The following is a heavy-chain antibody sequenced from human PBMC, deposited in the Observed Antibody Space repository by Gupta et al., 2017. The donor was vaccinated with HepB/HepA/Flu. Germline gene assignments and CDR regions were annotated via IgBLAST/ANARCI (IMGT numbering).Heavy chain of an antibody. D-gene: IGHD2-15*01. CDR2: IYSGGTT. CDR1: GFTVSDNY. CDR3: ARVVVVSGQILSFDV. V-gene: IGHV3-66*01. Sequence: EVLLVESGGGLVQPGGSLRISCAASGFTVSDNYLAWVRQAPGKGLEWVSSIYSGGTTYCADSVKGRLIISRDNSKNTLYLQMNSLRVEDTAMYYCARVVVVSGQILSFDVWGQGTLATVSS. J-gene: IGHJ3*01.